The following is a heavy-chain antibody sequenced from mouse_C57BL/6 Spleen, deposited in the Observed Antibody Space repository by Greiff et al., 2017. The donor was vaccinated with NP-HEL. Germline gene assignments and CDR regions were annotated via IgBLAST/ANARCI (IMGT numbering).Heavy chain of an antibody. Sequence: QVQLKESGAELVKPGASVKMSCKASGYTFTSYWITWVKQRPGQGLEWIGDIYPGSGSTNYNEKFKSKATLTVDTSSSTAYMQLSSLTSEDSAVYYCARSTMVTGGYWGQGTTLTVSS. J-gene: IGHJ2*01. V-gene: IGHV1-55*01. CDR2: IYPGSGST. D-gene: IGHD2-2*01. CDR3: ARSTMVTGGY. CDR1: GYTFTSYW.